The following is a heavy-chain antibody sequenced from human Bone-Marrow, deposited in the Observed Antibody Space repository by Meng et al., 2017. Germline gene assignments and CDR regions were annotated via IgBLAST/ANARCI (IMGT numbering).Heavy chain of an antibody. D-gene: IGHD6-13*01. Sequence: GQPVGSGGGLVKPGGSLCRSCVDTGFSFTDAWMSWVRQAPGKGLEWVGRIESNSDGGTTDYAAPVKGRFTISRDDSKNTLYLQMNSLIIEDTALYFCATGAAAADHWGQGTLVTVSS. CDR3: ATGAAAADH. CDR2: IESNSDGGTT. V-gene: IGHV3-15*04. J-gene: IGHJ4*02. CDR1: GFSFTDAW.